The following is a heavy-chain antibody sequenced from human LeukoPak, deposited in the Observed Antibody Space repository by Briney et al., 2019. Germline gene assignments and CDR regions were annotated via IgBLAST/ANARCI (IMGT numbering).Heavy chain of an antibody. D-gene: IGHD5-24*01. V-gene: IGHV1-69*13. CDR2: IIPIFGTA. Sequence: SVKASCKASGGTFSSYAISWVRQAPGQGLEWMGGIIPIFGTANYAQKFQGRVTITADESTSTAYMELSSLRSEDTAVYYCAREEMATGGPFDYWGQGTLVTVSS. CDR1: GGTFSSYA. CDR3: AREEMATGGPFDY. J-gene: IGHJ4*02.